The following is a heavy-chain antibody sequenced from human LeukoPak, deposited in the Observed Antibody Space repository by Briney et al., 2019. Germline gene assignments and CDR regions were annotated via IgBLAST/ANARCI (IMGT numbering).Heavy chain of an antibody. V-gene: IGHV3-30*02. CDR3: ARDRVAGP. Sequence: PGGSLRLSCAVSGFTFTSYGIHWVRQAPGKGLEWVAFIRYDGSNKYYADSVKGRFTISRDNSKNTLYLQMNSLRAEDTAVYYCARDRVAGPWGQGTLVTVSS. CDR1: GFTFTSYG. D-gene: IGHD6-13*01. J-gene: IGHJ5*02. CDR2: IRYDGSNK.